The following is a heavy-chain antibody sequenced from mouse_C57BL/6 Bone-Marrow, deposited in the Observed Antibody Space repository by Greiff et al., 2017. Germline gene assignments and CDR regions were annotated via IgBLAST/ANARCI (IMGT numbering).Heavy chain of an antibody. CDR1: GFNIKDYY. CDR2: IDPEDGET. D-gene: IGHD1-1*01. CDR3: ARGYYGSSCGYCDV. V-gene: IGHV14-2*01. Sequence: VHVQQSGAELVKPGASVKFSCTASGFNIKDYYMHWVKQRTEHGLEWIGRIDPEDGETKYAPKFQGKATITADTSSNTAYLQLRSLTSEETAVYYCARGYYGSSCGYCDVWGTGTTVTVSS. J-gene: IGHJ1*03.